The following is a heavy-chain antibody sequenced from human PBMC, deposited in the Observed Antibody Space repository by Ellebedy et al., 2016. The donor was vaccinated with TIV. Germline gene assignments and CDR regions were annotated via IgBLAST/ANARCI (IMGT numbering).Heavy chain of an antibody. Sequence: SVKVSXXASGGTFSSYAISWVRQAPGQGLEWMGGIIPIFGTANYAQKFQGRVTITADESTSTAYMELSSLRSEDTAVYYCARVLGYSSSWGGMDVWGQGTTVTVSS. J-gene: IGHJ6*02. CDR3: ARVLGYSSSWGGMDV. D-gene: IGHD6-13*01. CDR1: GGTFSSYA. CDR2: IIPIFGTA. V-gene: IGHV1-69*13.